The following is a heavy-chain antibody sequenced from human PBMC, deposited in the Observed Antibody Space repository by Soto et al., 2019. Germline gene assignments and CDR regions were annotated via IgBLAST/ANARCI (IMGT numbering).Heavy chain of an antibody. D-gene: IGHD6-13*01. V-gene: IGHV3-30-3*01. CDR1: GFTFSSYA. Sequence: QVQLVESGGGVVQPGRSLRLSCAASGFTFSSYAMHWVRQAPGKGLEWVAVISYDGSNKYYADSVKGRFTITSDNSKNTLYLQMNSMRSADTAVDYCSRGLGYSRWDSGGMAVWGQGTTVTVS. CDR3: SRGLGYSRWDSGGMAV. CDR2: ISYDGSNK. J-gene: IGHJ6*02.